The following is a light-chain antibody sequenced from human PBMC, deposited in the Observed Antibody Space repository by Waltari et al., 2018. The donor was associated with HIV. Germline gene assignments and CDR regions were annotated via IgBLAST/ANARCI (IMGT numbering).Light chain of an antibody. CDR2: DAS. CDR1: QSVGSN. CDR3: QQYESWIT. V-gene: IGKV3-15*01. Sequence: EIVMTQSPATLSVSPGERATLSCRASQSVGSNLAWYQQKPGQAPRLLISDASIRATGIPARFSGGGSGTEFTLTIGGLQSGDVALYYCQQYESWITFGQGTRLDIK. J-gene: IGKJ5*01.